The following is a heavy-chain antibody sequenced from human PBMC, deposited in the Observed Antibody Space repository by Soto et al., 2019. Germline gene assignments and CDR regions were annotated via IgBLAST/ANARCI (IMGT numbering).Heavy chain of an antibody. CDR3: ARGKRHSSSWFHYYYGMDV. Sequence: ASVKVSCKASGYTFTGYYMHWVRQAPGQGLEWMGWINPNSGGTNYAQKFQGWVTMTRDTSISTAYMELSRLRSDDTAVYYCARGKRHSSSWFHYYYGMDVWGQGTTVTVYS. CDR1: GYTFTGYY. V-gene: IGHV1-2*04. J-gene: IGHJ6*02. CDR2: INPNSGGT. D-gene: IGHD6-13*01.